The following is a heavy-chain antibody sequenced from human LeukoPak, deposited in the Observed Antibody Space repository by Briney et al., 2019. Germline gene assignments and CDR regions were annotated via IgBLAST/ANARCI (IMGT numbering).Heavy chain of an antibody. V-gene: IGHV4-4*07. J-gene: IGHJ4*02. D-gene: IGHD3-22*01. CDR1: GGSISSYY. Sequence: SETLSLTCTVSGGSISSYYWSWIRQPAGKGLGWIGRIYTSGSTNYNLSLKSRVTMSVDTSKNQFSLKLSSVTAADTAVYYCARFRNYYYDSSGYGKGFDYWGQGTLVTVSS. CDR3: ARFRNYYYDSSGYGKGFDY. CDR2: IYTSGST.